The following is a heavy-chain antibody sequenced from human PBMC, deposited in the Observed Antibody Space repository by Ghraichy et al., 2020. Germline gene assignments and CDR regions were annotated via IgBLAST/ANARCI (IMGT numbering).Heavy chain of an antibody. CDR1: GGSISSSSYY. CDR2: IYYSGST. V-gene: IGHV4-39*01. CDR3: ARRPYSSGWYGRGHSYYFDY. Sequence: SETLSLTCTVSGGSISSSSYYWGWIRQPPGKGLEWIGSIYYSGSTYYNPSLKSRVTISVDTSKNQFSLKLSSVTAADTAVYYCARRPYSSGWYGRGHSYYFDYWGQGTLVTVSS. J-gene: IGHJ4*02. D-gene: IGHD6-19*01.